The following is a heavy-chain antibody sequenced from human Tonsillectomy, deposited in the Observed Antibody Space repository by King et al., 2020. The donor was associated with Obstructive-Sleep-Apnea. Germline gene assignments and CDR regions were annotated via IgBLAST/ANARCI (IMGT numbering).Heavy chain of an antibody. CDR1: GGSISSSSYY. CDR3: ARDRPGPYYFDY. V-gene: IGHV4-39*07. J-gene: IGHJ4*02. CDR2: IYYSGST. Sequence: QLQESVPGLVKPSETLSLTCTVSGGSISSSSYYWGWIRQPPGKGLEWIGTIYYSGSTYYNPSLKSRVTISVDTAKNQFSLKLSSVTAADTAVYYCARDRPGPYYFDYWGQGTLVTVSS.